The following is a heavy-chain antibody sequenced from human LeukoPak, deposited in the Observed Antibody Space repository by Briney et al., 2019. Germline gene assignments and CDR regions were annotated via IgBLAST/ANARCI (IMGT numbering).Heavy chain of an antibody. V-gene: IGHV4-38-2*01. Sequence: SETLSLTCVVSGYSISNDYYWGWIWQPPGKGLEWIGNIYHSGGSYYNPSLKSRVTILVDTSKNQFSLKLSSVTAADTAVYYCAKAGTTGIHHWFDPWGQGNLVTVSS. CDR3: AKAGTTGIHHWFDP. D-gene: IGHD1-1*01. CDR2: IYHSGGS. CDR1: GYSISNDYY. J-gene: IGHJ5*02.